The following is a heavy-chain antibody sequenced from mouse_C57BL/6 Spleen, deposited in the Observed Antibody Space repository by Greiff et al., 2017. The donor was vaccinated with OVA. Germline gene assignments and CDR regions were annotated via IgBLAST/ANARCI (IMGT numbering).Heavy chain of an antibody. CDR3: ARGPTEGDFDV. Sequence: QVQLQQSGPELVKPGASVKISCKASGYAFSSSWMNWVKQRPGQGLEWIGRLYPGDGDTNYNGKFKGKATLTADKSSSTAYMQLSSLTSEDSAVYYCARGPTEGDFDVWGTGTTVTVSS. D-gene: IGHD1-1*01. CDR1: GYAFSSSW. J-gene: IGHJ1*03. V-gene: IGHV1-82*01. CDR2: LYPGDGDT.